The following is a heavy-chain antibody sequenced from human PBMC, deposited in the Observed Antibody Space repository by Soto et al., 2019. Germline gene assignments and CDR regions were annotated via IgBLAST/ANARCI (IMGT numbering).Heavy chain of an antibody. J-gene: IGHJ4*02. CDR3: ATGRVYFGSEY. Sequence: QVQLQESGPGLVKPLETLSLTCTVPGGSITSYYWCWVRQPPGKGLEWIGYIYYNGNINYNPSLKSRLTISLDPSKNQFSLRLSSVTAADTAVYYCATGRVYFGSEYWGQGTLVTVSS. CDR1: GGSITSYY. CDR2: IYYNGNI. D-gene: IGHD3-10*01. V-gene: IGHV4-59*01.